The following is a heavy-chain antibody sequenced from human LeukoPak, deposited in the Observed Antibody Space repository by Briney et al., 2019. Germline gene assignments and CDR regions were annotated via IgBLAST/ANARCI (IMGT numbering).Heavy chain of an antibody. V-gene: IGHV3-7*01. Sequence: PGGSLRLSCAASGFTFRSYWMTWVRQYPGKGLEWVANIKQDGSETYYADSVKGRFTISRDNAKRSLYLQMNSLRAEDTAVYYCARDEELGNPADTFDIWGQGTMVTVSS. J-gene: IGHJ3*02. CDR2: IKQDGSET. D-gene: IGHD1-14*01. CDR3: ARDEELGNPADTFDI. CDR1: GFTFRSYW.